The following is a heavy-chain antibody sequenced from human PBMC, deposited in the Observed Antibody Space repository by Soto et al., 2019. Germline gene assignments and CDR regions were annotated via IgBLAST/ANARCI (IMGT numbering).Heavy chain of an antibody. J-gene: IGHJ6*02. CDR3: ARDLVRPGYCSGGSCDYYGMDV. V-gene: IGHV3-53*01. CDR2: IYSGGST. Sequence: GGSLRLSCAASGFTVSSNYMSWVRQAPGKGLEWVSVIYSGGSTYYADSVKGRFTISRDNSKNTLYLQMNSLRAEDTAVYYCARDLVRPGYCSGGSCDYYGMDVWGQGPTVTVSS. D-gene: IGHD2-15*01. CDR1: GFTVSSNY.